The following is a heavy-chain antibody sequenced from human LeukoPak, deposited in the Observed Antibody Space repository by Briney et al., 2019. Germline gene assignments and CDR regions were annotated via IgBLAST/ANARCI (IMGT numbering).Heavy chain of an antibody. V-gene: IGHV5-51*01. Sequence: GESLKISCKGSGYSFNTYWIGWVRQMPGKGLEWMGIIYPGDSDTRYSLSFQGQVAMSADKSISTAYLQWSSLKASDTATYYCARRQGCSSTACPPDYWGQGTLVTVSS. J-gene: IGHJ4*02. CDR2: IYPGDSDT. D-gene: IGHD2-2*01. CDR1: GYSFNTYW. CDR3: ARRQGCSSTACPPDY.